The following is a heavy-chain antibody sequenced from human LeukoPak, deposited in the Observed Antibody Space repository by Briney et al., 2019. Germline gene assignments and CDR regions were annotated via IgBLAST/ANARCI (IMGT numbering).Heavy chain of an antibody. Sequence: SETLSLTCTVSGGSISSSSYYWGWIRQPAGEGLEWIGRLYTSGNTIYNPSLKSRVTMSVDTSKNQFSLRLSSVTAADTAVYYCASTPTTTGDATLDATFDHWGQGTLVTVSS. D-gene: IGHD7-27*01. V-gene: IGHV4-61*02. J-gene: IGHJ4*02. CDR3: ASTPTTTGDATLDATFDH. CDR2: LYTSGNT. CDR1: GGSISSSSYY.